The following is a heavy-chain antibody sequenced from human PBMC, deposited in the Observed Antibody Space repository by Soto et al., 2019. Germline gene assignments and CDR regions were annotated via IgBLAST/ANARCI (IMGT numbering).Heavy chain of an antibody. V-gene: IGHV3-74*01. CDR2: INSDGSST. D-gene: IGHD3-3*01. CDR3: ARVSGYDFWSGYDYFDY. CDR1: GIMFVHYA. J-gene: IGHJ4*02. Sequence: PGGSLRLSCAASGIMFVHYAMSWVRQAPGKGLVWVSRINSDGSSTSYADSVKGRFTISRDNAKNTLYLQMNSLRAEDTAVYYCARVSGYDFWSGYDYFDYWGQGTLVTVSS.